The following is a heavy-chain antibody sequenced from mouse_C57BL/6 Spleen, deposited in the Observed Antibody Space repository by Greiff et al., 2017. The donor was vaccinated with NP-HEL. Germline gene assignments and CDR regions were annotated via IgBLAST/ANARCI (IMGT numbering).Heavy chain of an antibody. Sequence: QVQLQQPGAELVKPGASVKLSCKASGYTFTSYWMQWVKQRPGQGLEWIGEIDPSDSYTNYNQKFKGKATLTVDTSSSTAYMQLSSLTSEDSAVYYCARETMVYWGQGTTLTVSS. J-gene: IGHJ2*01. D-gene: IGHD1-1*02. CDR1: GYTFTSYW. CDR3: ARETMVY. V-gene: IGHV1-50*01. CDR2: IDPSDSYT.